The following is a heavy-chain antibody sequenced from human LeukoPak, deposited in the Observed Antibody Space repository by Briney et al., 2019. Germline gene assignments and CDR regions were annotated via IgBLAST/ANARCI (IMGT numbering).Heavy chain of an antibody. Sequence: GGSLRLSCAATGFRFDAYAMSWVRQAPGKGLDWVAAISHSGSLSSYAASVKGRFTISRDNSKNMLYLQMHGLRAEDTALYYCARDAASDYYYYLGVWGKGTTVTVSS. CDR3: ARDAASDYYYYLGV. D-gene: IGHD6-25*01. CDR1: GFRFDAYA. V-gene: IGHV3-23*01. CDR2: ISHSGSLS. J-gene: IGHJ6*03.